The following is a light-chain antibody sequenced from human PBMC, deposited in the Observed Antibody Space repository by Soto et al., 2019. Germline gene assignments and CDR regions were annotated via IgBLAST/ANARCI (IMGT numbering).Light chain of an antibody. CDR1: SGHSSYI. CDR2: LEGSGSY. Sequence: QSVLTQSSSASASLGSSVKLTCTLSSGHSSYIIAWHQQQPGKAPRYLMKLEGSGSYNKGSGVPDRFSGSSSGADRYLTISNLLFEDEADYYCETWDGNTRVFGGGTKLTV. CDR3: ETWDGNTRV. V-gene: IGLV4-60*02. J-gene: IGLJ3*02.